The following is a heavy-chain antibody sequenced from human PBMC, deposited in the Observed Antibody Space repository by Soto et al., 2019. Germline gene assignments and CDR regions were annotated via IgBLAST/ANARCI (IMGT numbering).Heavy chain of an antibody. CDR3: AREMAALNYFDY. Sequence: LVKVSCKASGGTFSSYAISWVRQAPGQGLEWMGGTIPIFGTANYAQKFQGRVTMTADESTSTAYMELNSLRAEDTAVYYCAREMAALNYFDYWGQGTLVTVSS. D-gene: IGHD2-15*01. CDR1: GGTFSSYA. CDR2: TIPIFGTA. V-gene: IGHV1-69*13. J-gene: IGHJ4*02.